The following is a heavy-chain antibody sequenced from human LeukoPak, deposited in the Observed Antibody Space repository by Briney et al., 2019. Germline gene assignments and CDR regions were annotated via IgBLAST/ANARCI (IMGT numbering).Heavy chain of an antibody. J-gene: IGHJ4*02. V-gene: IGHV3-23*01. CDR3: ASPSPIAVAGFYFDY. CDR2: ISGSGGST. CDR1: GFTFSSYA. D-gene: IGHD6-19*01. Sequence: GGSLRLSCAASGFTFSSYAMSWFRQAPGKGLEWVSSISGSGGSTYYADSVKGRFTISRDNSKNTLYLQMNSLRGEDTAVYYCASPSPIAVAGFYFDYWGQGTLVTVSS.